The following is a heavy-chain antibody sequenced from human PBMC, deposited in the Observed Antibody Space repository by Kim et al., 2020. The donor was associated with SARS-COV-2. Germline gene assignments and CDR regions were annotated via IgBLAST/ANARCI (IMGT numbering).Heavy chain of an antibody. CDR2: IYYSGST. CDR1: GGSISSYY. D-gene: IGHD3-16*02. J-gene: IGHJ5*02. V-gene: IGHV4-59*01. CDR3: ARGELRLGELSLLNWFDP. Sequence: SETLSLTCTVSGGSISSYYWSWIRQPPGKGLEWIGYIYYSGSTNYNPSLKSRVTISVDTSKNQFSLKLSSVTAADTAVYYCARGELRLGELSLLNWFDPWGQGTLVTVSS.